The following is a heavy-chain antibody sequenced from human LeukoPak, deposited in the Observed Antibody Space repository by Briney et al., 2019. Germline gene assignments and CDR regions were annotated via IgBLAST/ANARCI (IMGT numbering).Heavy chain of an antibody. D-gene: IGHD3-9*01. CDR3: AKCGRLRYFDWLGQDYYYYYMDV. J-gene: IGHJ6*03. CDR2: ISYDGSNK. CDR1: GFTFSSYG. V-gene: IGHV3-30*18. Sequence: GGSLRLSCAASGFTFSSYGMHWVRQAPGKGLEWVAVISYDGSNKYYADSVKGRFTISRDNSKNTLYLQMNSLRAEDTAVYYCAKCGRLRYFDWLGQDYYYYYMDVWGKGTTVTVSS.